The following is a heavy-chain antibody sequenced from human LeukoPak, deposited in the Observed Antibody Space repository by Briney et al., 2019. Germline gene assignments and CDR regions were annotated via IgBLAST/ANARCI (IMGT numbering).Heavy chain of an antibody. J-gene: IGHJ4*02. V-gene: IGHV3-23*01. CDR2: ISGSGGST. Sequence: GGSLRLSCAASGFTFSSYGMNWVRQAPGKGLEWVSGISGSGGSTHYADSVKGRLTISRDNSKNTLSLLMNSLRAEDTAVYYCAKDSGLYGDYIDFDYWGQGTLVTVSS. CDR1: GFTFSSYG. D-gene: IGHD4-17*01. CDR3: AKDSGLYGDYIDFDY.